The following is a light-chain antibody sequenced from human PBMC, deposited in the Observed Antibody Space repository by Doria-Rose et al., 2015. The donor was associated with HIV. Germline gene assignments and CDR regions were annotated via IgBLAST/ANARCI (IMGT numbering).Light chain of an antibody. V-gene: IGKV4-1*01. CDR1: QSLLYTSKHY. J-gene: IGKJ3*01. CDR3: QQYYDTPS. CDR2: WAS. Sequence: DIQMTQSPESLGMSLGERATLNCKSNQSLLYTSKHYLAWYQQKPGQHPKLLIYWASTRQSGVPARFSGSGSGTDFTLTISSLEAEDVAVYYCQQYYDTPSFGPGTPVDTK.